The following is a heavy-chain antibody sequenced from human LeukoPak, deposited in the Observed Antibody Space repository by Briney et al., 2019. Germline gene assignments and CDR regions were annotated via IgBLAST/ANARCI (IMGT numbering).Heavy chain of an antibody. Sequence: PSETLSLTCTVSGDSISTSNSYWGWIRQPPGKGLEWIGSIYYSGNTYYNASLKSRVTISVDTSKNQFSLKLRSVTAADTAVYYCARTTEGYAGGPGYSYYYYMDVWGKGTTVTTSS. CDR3: ARTTEGYAGGPGYSYYYYMDV. D-gene: IGHD5-12*01. V-gene: IGHV4-39*07. CDR1: GDSISTSNSY. CDR2: IYYSGNT. J-gene: IGHJ6*03.